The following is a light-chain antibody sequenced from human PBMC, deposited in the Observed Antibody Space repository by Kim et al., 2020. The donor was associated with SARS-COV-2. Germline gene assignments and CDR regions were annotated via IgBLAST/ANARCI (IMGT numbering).Light chain of an antibody. Sequence: DVDITQSPLSLPVTLGQPTSISCRSSQSLVFSNGDTYLHCVQQRPGQSPRRLIYKVSDRDSGVPDRFSGSGSGPDFTLEISRVEGDDVGVEYCFQETYWVYTCGQGTRLEI. J-gene: IGKJ2*01. CDR2: KVS. V-gene: IGKV2-30*01. CDR1: QSLVFSNGDTY. CDR3: FQETYWVYT.